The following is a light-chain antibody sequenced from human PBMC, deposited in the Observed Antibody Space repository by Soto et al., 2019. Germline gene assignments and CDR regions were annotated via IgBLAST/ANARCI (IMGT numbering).Light chain of an antibody. J-gene: IGKJ1*01. CDR3: QHYNSYSEA. Sequence: EIVMTQSPVTLSVSPGERATLSCRASQSVRSNLAWYQQKPGQAPRLLMYDASTRATGIPARLSGSGSGTEFTLTISSLQPDDFATYDGQHYNSYSEAFGQGTKVDIK. CDR1: QSVRSN. CDR2: DAS. V-gene: IGKV3-15*01.